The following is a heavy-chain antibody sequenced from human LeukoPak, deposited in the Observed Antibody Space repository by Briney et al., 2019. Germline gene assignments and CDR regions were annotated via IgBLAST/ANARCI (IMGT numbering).Heavy chain of an antibody. V-gene: IGHV1-69*04. Sequence: GASVKVSCKASGGTFSSYAISWVRQAPGQGLEWMGRIIPILGIANYAQKFQGRVTITADKSTSTAYMELSSLRSEDTAVYYCARDRYSSGDDYWGQGTLVTVSS. CDR3: ARDRYSSGDDY. D-gene: IGHD6-19*01. CDR1: GGTFSSYA. CDR2: IIPILGIA. J-gene: IGHJ4*02.